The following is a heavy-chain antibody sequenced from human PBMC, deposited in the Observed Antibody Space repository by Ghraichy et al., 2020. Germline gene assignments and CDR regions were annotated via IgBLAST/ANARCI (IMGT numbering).Heavy chain of an antibody. CDR2: ISRGSGYI. D-gene: IGHD6-6*01. Sequence: LSLTCAASGFSYNTYDMSWVRQAPGKGLEWVSSISRGSGYIYYADSVRGRFTISRDNAKNSLYLQMNSLGAGDAAVYFCARKILGGSSFDYWGQGTPVLVSS. CDR1: GFSYNTYD. CDR3: ARKILGGSSFDY. J-gene: IGHJ4*02. V-gene: IGHV3-21*01.